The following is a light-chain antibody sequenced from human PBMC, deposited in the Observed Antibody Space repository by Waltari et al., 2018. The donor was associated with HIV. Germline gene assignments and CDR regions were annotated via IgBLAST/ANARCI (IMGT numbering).Light chain of an antibody. V-gene: IGKV3-15*01. CDR3: QQYNDWPTT. CDR2: DAS. Sequence: EIALTHSAATLSVSPGERATLSCRASQTVSTNLAWYQQKPGQAPRVLIYDASTRATVTPARFSGSGSGTEFTLTISSLQSEDFAVYFCQQYNDWPTTFGQGTKVEIK. J-gene: IGKJ1*01. CDR1: QTVSTN.